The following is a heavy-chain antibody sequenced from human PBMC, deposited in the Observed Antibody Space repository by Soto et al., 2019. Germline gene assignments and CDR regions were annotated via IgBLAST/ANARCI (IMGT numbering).Heavy chain of an antibody. Sequence: SETLSLTCAVSGGSISSGGYSWSWIRQPPGKGLEWIGYIYHSGSTYYNPSLKSRVTISVDRSKNQFSLKLSSVTAADTAVYYCQGFYDFWSGYYRAPAQTNDYWGQGTLVTVSS. V-gene: IGHV4-30-2*01. J-gene: IGHJ4*02. CDR1: GGSISSGGYS. D-gene: IGHD3-3*01. CDR3: QGFYDFWSGYYRAPAQTNDY. CDR2: IYHSGST.